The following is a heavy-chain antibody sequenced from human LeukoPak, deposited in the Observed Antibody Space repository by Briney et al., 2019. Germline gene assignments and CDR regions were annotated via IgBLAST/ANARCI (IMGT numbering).Heavy chain of an antibody. V-gene: IGHV4-61*10. CDR2: INYSGST. J-gene: IGHJ4*02. CDR3: ARGGLVY. CDR1: GGSISSGSYY. D-gene: IGHD3/OR15-3a*01. Sequence: ASETLSLTCTVSGGSISSGSYYWSWIRQPAGKGLEWIGEINYSGSTNYNPSLKSRVTISVDTSKNQFSLKLSSVTAADTAVYYCARGGLVYWGQGTLVTVSS.